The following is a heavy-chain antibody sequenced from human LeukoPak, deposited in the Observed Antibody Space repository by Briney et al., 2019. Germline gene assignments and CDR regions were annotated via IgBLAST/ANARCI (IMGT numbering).Heavy chain of an antibody. J-gene: IGHJ5*02. CDR1: GYSISSGYY. CDR3: ARGHQRRWFDP. CDR2: IYHSGST. V-gene: IGHV4-38-2*02. Sequence: PSETLSLTCTVSGYSISSGYYWGWIRQPPGKGLEWIGSIYHSGSTYYNPSLKSRVTISVDTSKNQFSLKLSSVTAADTAVYYCARGHQRRWFDPWGQGTLVTVSS. D-gene: IGHD2-2*01.